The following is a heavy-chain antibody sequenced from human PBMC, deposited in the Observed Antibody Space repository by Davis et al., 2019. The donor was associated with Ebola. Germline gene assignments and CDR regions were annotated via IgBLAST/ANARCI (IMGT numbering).Heavy chain of an antibody. Sequence: PSETLSLTCAVYGGSFSGYYWSWIRQPPGKGLEWIGEINHSGSTNYNPSLKSRVTISVDTSKNQFSLKLSSVTAADTAVYYCARDGQQQLVGWFDPWGQGTLVTVSS. CDR3: ARDGQQQLVGWFDP. J-gene: IGHJ5*02. CDR1: GGSFSGYY. D-gene: IGHD6-13*01. V-gene: IGHV4-34*01. CDR2: INHSGST.